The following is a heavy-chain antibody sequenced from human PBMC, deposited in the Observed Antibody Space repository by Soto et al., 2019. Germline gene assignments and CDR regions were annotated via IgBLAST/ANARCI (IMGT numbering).Heavy chain of an antibody. V-gene: IGHV3-30-3*01. CDR2: ILYDGTIE. Sequence: PGGSLRLSCAASGFTFSQYALNWVRQAPGKGLEWVAVILYDGTIEHYADSVKGRFTVSRDNSKNTVYLQMDSLTPEDTGVYYSAREESVAALNSFDPWGQGTLVTVSS. D-gene: IGHD6-6*01. J-gene: IGHJ5*02. CDR1: GFTFSQYA. CDR3: AREESVAALNSFDP.